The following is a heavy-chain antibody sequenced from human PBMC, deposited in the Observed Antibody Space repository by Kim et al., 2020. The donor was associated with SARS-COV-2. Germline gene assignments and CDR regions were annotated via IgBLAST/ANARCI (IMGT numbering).Heavy chain of an antibody. CDR1: GYIFTSYP. V-gene: IGHV1-18*04. CDR2: ISAYNGNT. J-gene: IGHJ4*02. D-gene: IGHD3-3*01. Sequence: ASVKVSCKASGYIFTSYPISWVRQAPGQGLEWMGWISAYNGNTNYAQNLQGRVTMTTDTSTSTAYMELRSLSSDDTAVYYCARGPTIFGVATTIDYWGQGTPVTISS. CDR3: ARGPTIFGVATTIDY.